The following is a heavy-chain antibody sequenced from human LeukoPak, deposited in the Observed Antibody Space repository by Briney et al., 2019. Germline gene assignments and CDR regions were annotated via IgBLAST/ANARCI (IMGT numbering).Heavy chain of an antibody. J-gene: IGHJ6*03. CDR2: ISSNGGST. Sequence: PGGSLRLSCAASGITFSNYAMHWVRQAPGKGLQHVSAISSNGGSTYYANSVKGRFTISRDNSKNTLYLQMGSLRAEDMAMYYCAKDRCSNGVGCYYYYMDVWGKGTTVTISS. CDR3: AKDRCSNGVGCYYYYMDV. D-gene: IGHD2-8*01. CDR1: GITFSNYA. V-gene: IGHV3-64*01.